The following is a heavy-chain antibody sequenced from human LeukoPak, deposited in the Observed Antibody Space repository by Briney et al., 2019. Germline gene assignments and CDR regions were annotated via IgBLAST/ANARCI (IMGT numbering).Heavy chain of an antibody. Sequence: PSETLSLTCTVSGGSISPYYWSWIRQSPGKGLEWIGYVYYSGSTNYNPSLKSRLTISVDTSKNQFSLKLSSMTAADTAVYYCARLTPYSSGRSLDYWGQGTLVTASS. V-gene: IGHV4-59*01. CDR1: GGSISPYY. D-gene: IGHD5-18*01. CDR3: ARLTPYSSGRSLDY. CDR2: VYYSGST. J-gene: IGHJ4*02.